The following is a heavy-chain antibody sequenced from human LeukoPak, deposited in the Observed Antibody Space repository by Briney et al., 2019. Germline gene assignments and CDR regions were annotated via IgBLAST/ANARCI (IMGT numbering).Heavy chain of an antibody. J-gene: IGHJ4*02. CDR1: GGSFSGYY. CDR3: ARAAGGGSGWNFDY. CDR2: INHSGST. V-gene: IGHV4-34*01. D-gene: IGHD6-19*01. Sequence: SETLSLTCAVYGGSFSGYYWSWIRQPPGKGLEWIGEINHSGSTNYNPSLKGRVTISIDTSKNQFSLKPSSVTAADTAVYYCARAAGGGSGWNFDYWGQGTLVSVSS.